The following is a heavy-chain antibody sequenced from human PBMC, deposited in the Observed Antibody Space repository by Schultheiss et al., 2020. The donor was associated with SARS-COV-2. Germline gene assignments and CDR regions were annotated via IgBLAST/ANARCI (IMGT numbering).Heavy chain of an antibody. CDR2: IYHSGST. CDR3: AREIRVWELRGAFDI. J-gene: IGHJ3*02. V-gene: IGHV4-38-2*02. CDR1: GYSLSSGYY. Sequence: SETLSLTCAVSGYSLSSGYYWGWIRQPPGKGLEWIGSIYHSGSTYYNPSLKSRVTISVDTSKNQFSLKVSSVTAADTAVYYCAREIRVWELRGAFDIWGQGTMVTVSS. D-gene: IGHD1-26*01.